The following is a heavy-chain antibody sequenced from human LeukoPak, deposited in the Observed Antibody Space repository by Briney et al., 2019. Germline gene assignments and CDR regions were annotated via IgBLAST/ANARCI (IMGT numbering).Heavy chain of an antibody. CDR2: INSRGSYV. CDR3: ARGIVRCGGGPCHSALPIGAAFDI. V-gene: IGHV3-21*01. Sequence: NPGGSLRLSCAGSGSTFSDYSMHWVRQAPGRGLEWVSSINSRGSYVYYGDSVKGRFTISRDNAENSLYLQLNGLRAEDTAVYYCARGIVRCGGGPCHSALPIGAAFDIWGQGTMVTVSS. CDR1: GSTFSDYS. J-gene: IGHJ3*02. D-gene: IGHD2-15*01.